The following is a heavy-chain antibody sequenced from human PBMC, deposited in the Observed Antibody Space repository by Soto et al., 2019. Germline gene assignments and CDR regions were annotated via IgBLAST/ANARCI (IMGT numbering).Heavy chain of an antibody. CDR1: GGSFSGYY. Sequence: QVQLQQWGAGLLKPSETLSLTCAVYGGSFSGYYWSWIRQPPGKGLEWIGEINHSGSTNYNPSLTSRVTIAVDTSKNQFSLKLSSVTAADTAVYYCARKRAGLLWFGELSGGWFDPWGQGTLVTVSS. D-gene: IGHD3-10*01. CDR2: INHSGST. V-gene: IGHV4-34*01. J-gene: IGHJ5*02. CDR3: ARKRAGLLWFGELSGGWFDP.